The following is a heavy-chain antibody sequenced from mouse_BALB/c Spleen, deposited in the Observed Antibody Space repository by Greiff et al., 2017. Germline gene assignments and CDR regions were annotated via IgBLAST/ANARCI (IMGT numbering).Heavy chain of an antibody. J-gene: IGHJ1*01. V-gene: IGHV2-6-4*01. CDR3: AREGFITTVPFDV. Sequence: VMLVESGPGLVAPSQSLSITCTVSGFSLSRYSVHWVRQPPGKGLEWLGMIWGGGSTDYNSALKSRLSISKDNSKSQVFLKMNSLQTDDTAMYYCAREGFITTVPFDVWGAGTTVTVSS. CDR1: GFSLSRYS. CDR2: IWGGGST. D-gene: IGHD1-2*01.